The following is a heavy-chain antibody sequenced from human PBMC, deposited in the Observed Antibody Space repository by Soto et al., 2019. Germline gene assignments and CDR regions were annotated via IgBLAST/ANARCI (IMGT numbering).Heavy chain of an antibody. CDR3: ARTKAVAAKTQYYFDY. J-gene: IGHJ4*02. D-gene: IGHD6-19*01. V-gene: IGHV3-33*01. CDR2: IWYDGSNK. Sequence: PGGSLRLSCAASGFSFSSYGMHWVRQAPGKGLEWVAVIWYDGSNKYYADSVKGRFTISRDNSKNTLYLQMNSLRAEDTAVYYCARTKAVAAKTQYYFDYWGQGTLVTVSS. CDR1: GFSFSSYG.